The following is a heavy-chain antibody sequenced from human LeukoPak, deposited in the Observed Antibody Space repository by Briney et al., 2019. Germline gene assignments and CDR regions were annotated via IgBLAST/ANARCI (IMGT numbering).Heavy chain of an antibody. CDR1: GGSISSNY. CDR3: ARVIVGSGGRYDAFDV. D-gene: IGHD2-15*01. J-gene: IGHJ3*01. CDR2: IYYSGST. V-gene: IGHV4-59*06. Sequence: PSETLSLTCTVSGGSISSNYWSWIRQPPGKGLEWIGYIYYSGSTYYSASLKSRVTISVDTSKNQFSLKLSSVTAADTAVYYCARVIVGSGGRYDAFDVWGQGTMVTVSS.